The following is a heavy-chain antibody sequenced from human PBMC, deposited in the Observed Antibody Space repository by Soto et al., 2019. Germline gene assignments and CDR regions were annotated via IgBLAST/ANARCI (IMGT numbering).Heavy chain of an antibody. J-gene: IGHJ5*02. CDR1: GGSISSYY. CDR3: ARDSDSSGYGFDP. V-gene: IGHV4-59*12. D-gene: IGHD3-22*01. CDR2: IYYSGST. Sequence: SETLSLTCTVSGGSISSYYWSWIRQPPGKGLEWIGYIYYSGSTYYNPSLKSRVTISVDRSKNQFSLKLSSVTAADTAVYYCARDSDSSGYGFDPWGQGTLVTVSS.